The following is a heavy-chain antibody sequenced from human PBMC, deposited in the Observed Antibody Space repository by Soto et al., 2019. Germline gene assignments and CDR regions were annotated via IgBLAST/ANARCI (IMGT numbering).Heavy chain of an antibody. J-gene: IGHJ5*02. D-gene: IGHD2-15*01. CDR3: ARLVQLLQGRWFDP. V-gene: IGHV4-30-4*08. Sequence: SETLSLTCTVSGGSISSGGYYWSWIRQHPGKGLEWIGYIYYSGGTYYNPSLKSRVTISVDTSKNQFSLKLSSVTAADTAVYYCARLVQLLQGRWFDPWGQGTLVTVSS. CDR1: GGSISSGGYY. CDR2: IYYSGGT.